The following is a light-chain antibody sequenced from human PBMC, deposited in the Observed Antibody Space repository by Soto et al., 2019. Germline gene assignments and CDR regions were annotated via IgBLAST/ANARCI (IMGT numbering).Light chain of an antibody. CDR1: ASNVGSTY. Sequence: QSVLTQPPSASGTPGQRVSISCSGSASNVGSTYVFWYQQVPGTAPTLLIYKNNQRPSGVSDRFSGSKSGTSASLAISGLGVNDEGDYNGASWNNASKGPIFGGGPQRTVL. J-gene: IGLJ7*01. V-gene: IGLV1-47*01. CDR3: ASWNNASKGPI. CDR2: KNN.